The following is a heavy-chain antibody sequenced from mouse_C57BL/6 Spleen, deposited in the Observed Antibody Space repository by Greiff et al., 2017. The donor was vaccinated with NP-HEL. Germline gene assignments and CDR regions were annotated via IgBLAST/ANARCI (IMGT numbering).Heavy chain of an antibody. J-gene: IGHJ3*01. V-gene: IGHV1-62-3*01. CDR1: GYTFTSYW. CDR2: IDPNSGGT. Sequence: QVQLQQPGAELVKPGASVKLSCKASGYTFTSYWMHWVKQRPGRGLEWIGRIDPNSGGTKYNEKFKSKATLTVDKSSSTAYMELRSLTSEDSAVYYCARHYYGSRFAYWGQGTLVTVSA. D-gene: IGHD1-1*01. CDR3: ARHYYGSRFAY.